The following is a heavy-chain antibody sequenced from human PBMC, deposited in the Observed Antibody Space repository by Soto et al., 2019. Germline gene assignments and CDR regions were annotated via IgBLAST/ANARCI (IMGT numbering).Heavy chain of an antibody. CDR3: ARDSQGNYYDSSGYYGY. D-gene: IGHD3-22*01. CDR2: IWYDGSNK. CDR1: GFTFSIYG. Sequence: GGSLRLSCSASGFTFSIYGMHWFRQAPGKGLEWVAVIWYDGSNKYYADSVKGRFTISRDNSKNTLYLQMNSLRAEDTAVYYCARDSQGNYYDSSGYYGYWGQGTLVTVSS. V-gene: IGHV3-33*01. J-gene: IGHJ4*02.